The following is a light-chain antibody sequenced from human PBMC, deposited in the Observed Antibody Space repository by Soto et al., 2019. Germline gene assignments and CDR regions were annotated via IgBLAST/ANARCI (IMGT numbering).Light chain of an antibody. J-gene: IGKJ2*01. Sequence: IQMTQYPYSVSASVGDRVTITCRASQSISSYLNWYQQKPGKAPKLLIYAASSLQSVVPSRFSGSRSGTDFTLTISSLQPEDVPTYSCQQGNTTPHTFG. CDR3: QQGNTTPHT. V-gene: IGKV1-39*01. CDR1: QSISSY. CDR2: AAS.